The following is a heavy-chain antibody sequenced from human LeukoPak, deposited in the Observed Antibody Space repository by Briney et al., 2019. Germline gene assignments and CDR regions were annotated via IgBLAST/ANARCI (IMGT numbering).Heavy chain of an antibody. D-gene: IGHD6-19*01. V-gene: IGHV4-34*01. CDR1: GGSFSGYY. Sequence: PSETLSLTCAAYGGSFSGYYWSWIRQPPGKGLEWIGEINHSGSTNYNPSLKSRVTISVDTSKNQFSLKLSSVTAADTAVYYCARTVRGASSGWYVDYWGQGTLVTVSS. J-gene: IGHJ4*02. CDR3: ARTVRGASSGWYVDY. CDR2: INHSGST.